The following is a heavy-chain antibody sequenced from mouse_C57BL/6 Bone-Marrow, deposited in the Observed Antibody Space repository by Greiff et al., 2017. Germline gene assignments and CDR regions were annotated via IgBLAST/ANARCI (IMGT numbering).Heavy chain of an antibody. J-gene: IGHJ2*01. CDR3: TRDRYGSSYFDY. CDR2: ISSGGDYI. CDR1: GFTFSSYA. V-gene: IGHV5-9-1*02. D-gene: IGHD1-1*01. Sequence: EVMLVESGEGLVKPGGSLKLSCAASGFTFSSYAMSWVRQTPEKRLEWVAYISSGGDYIYYADTVKGRFTISRDNARNTLYLQMSSLKSEDTAMYYGTRDRYGSSYFDYWGQGTTLTVSS.